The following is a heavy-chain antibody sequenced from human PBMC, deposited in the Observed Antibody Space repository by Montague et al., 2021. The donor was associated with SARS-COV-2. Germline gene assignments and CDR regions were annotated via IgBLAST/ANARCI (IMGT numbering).Heavy chain of an antibody. CDR2: VYYSGYT. V-gene: IGHV4-39*01. CDR3: ARRRLREDYFDF. D-gene: IGHD4-17*01. CDR1: GDSVSSSDHY. Sequence: SETLSLTCTVSGDSVSSSDHYRGWIRQPPGKGLEWLGIVYYSGYTYYNPSVKGRVTISIDASKNQFSLKLNSLTATDTAIYHCARRRLREDYFDFWGQGTLLTVSS. J-gene: IGHJ4*02.